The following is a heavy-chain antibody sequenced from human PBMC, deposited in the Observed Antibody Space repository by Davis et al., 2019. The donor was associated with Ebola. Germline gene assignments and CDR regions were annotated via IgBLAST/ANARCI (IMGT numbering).Heavy chain of an antibody. V-gene: IGHV3-33*01. J-gene: IGHJ4*02. Sequence: GALRLSCAASGFSFKTYGMHWVRQAPGKGLEWLAVIWYDGSREFIADSMKGRFTISRDNAKNSLYLQMNSLRAEDTAVYYCARDSGWSGVVSWGQGTLVTVSS. CDR3: ARDSGWSGVVS. D-gene: IGHD6-19*01. CDR1: GFSFKTYG. CDR2: IWYDGSRE.